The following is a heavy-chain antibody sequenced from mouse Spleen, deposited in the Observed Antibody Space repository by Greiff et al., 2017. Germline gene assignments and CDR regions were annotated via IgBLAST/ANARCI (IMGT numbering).Heavy chain of an antibody. V-gene: IGHV1-66*01. CDR1: GYTFTSYY. J-gene: IGHJ2*01. D-gene: IGHD2-14*01. CDR2: IYPGNVNT. CDR3: APWYVGY. Sequence: QVQLQQSGPELVKPGASVRISCTASGYTFTSYYIHWVKQRPGQGLEWLGWIYPGNVNTKYNEKFKGKATITADTSSNTAYLQLSGLTSEDTAVYYCAPWYVGYWGQGTTVTVSS.